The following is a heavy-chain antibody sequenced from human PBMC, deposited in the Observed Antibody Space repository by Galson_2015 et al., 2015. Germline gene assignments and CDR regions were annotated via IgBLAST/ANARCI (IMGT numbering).Heavy chain of an antibody. V-gene: IGHV3-7*03. D-gene: IGHD2-2*01. J-gene: IGHJ4*02. Sequence: SLRLSCAASGFTFSTYRMTWVRQAPGKGLEWVANIKQDGSEGYYVAYVRGRFTISRDNAKNSLYLQMNSLRAEDTAVYYCVRDCGTTTCWDYWGQGTLVTVSS. CDR2: IKQDGSEG. CDR1: GFTFSTYR. CDR3: VRDCGTTTCWDY.